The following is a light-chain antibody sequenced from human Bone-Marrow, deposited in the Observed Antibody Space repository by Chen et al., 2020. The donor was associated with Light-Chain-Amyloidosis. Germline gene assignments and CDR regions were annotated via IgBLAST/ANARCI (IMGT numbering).Light chain of an antibody. CDR2: GSS. V-gene: IGKV3-20*01. J-gene: IGKJ4*01. CDR3: QQYGTSPLT. Sequence: EIVLTQSPGTLSLSPGEGANLSCRASQTISSNYLTWYQQKFGQARRLLIYGSSSRATGIPDRFTGSGSGTYFTLTINRLEPQDFAMYYWQQYGTSPLTFGGGTKVVIK. CDR1: QTISSNY.